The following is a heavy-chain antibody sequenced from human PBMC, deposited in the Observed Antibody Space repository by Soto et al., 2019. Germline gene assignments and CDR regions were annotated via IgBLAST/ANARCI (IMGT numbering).Heavy chain of an antibody. Sequence: QVQLQESGPGLVKPSQTLSLTCTVSGGSISSGGYYWSWIRQHPGKGLQWIGYIYYRGSTYYNPSLKRRVTISLDTSKNQFSLKLSSVTAADTAVYYCARVFCGGNCYPNYWGQGTLVTVSS. CDR3: ARVFCGGNCYPNY. CDR2: IYYRGST. J-gene: IGHJ4*02. D-gene: IGHD2-21*02. V-gene: IGHV4-31*03. CDR1: GGSISSGGYY.